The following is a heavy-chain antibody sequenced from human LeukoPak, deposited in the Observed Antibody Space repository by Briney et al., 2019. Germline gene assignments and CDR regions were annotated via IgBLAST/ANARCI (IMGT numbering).Heavy chain of an antibody. V-gene: IGHV4-59*01. CDR1: GGSISSYY. D-gene: IGHD7-27*01. J-gene: IGHJ3*02. CDR3: ARPQDFGLTGMNAFDI. CDR2: IYYSGST. Sequence: SETLSLTCTVSGGSISSYYWSWIRQPPGKGLEWIGYIYYSGSTNYNPSLKSRVTISVDTSKNQFSLKLSSVTAADTAMYYCARPQDFGLTGMNAFDIWGQGTMVTVSS.